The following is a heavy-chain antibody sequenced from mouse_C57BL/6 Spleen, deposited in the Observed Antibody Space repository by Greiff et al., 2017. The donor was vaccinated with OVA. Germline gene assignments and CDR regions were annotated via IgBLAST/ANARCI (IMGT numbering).Heavy chain of an antibody. CDR3: ARQGYDGYYNFDY. CDR2: ISSGGSYT. D-gene: IGHD2-3*01. V-gene: IGHV5-6*01. Sequence: EVHLVESGGDLVKPGGSPKLSCAASGFTFSSYGMSWVRQTPDKRLEWVATISSGGSYTYYPDSVKGRFTISRDNAKNTLYLQMSSLKSEDTAMYYCARQGYDGYYNFDYWGQGTTLTVSS. CDR1: GFTFSSYG. J-gene: IGHJ2*01.